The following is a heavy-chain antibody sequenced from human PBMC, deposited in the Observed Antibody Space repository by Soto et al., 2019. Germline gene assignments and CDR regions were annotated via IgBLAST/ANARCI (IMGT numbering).Heavy chain of an antibody. D-gene: IGHD2-15*01. J-gene: IGHJ6*02. CDR1: GGTFSSYA. CDR2: IIPIFGTA. V-gene: IGHV1-69*13. Sequence: GASVKVSCKAPGGTFSSYAISWVRQAPGQGLEWMGGIIPIFGTAKYAQKFQGRVTITADESTSTGYMELSSLRSEDTAVYYCAGSQGGSSSLDIYYYYYYGMDVWGQGTTVTVSS. CDR3: AGSQGGSSSLDIYYYYYYGMDV.